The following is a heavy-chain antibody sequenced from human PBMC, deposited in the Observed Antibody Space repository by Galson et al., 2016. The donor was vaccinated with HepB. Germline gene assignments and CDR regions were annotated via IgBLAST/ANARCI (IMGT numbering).Heavy chain of an antibody. D-gene: IGHD6-19*01. CDR1: GYSFTSYW. CDR2: IYPGESEI. J-gene: IGHJ4*02. Sequence: SGAEVKKPGESLKISCEGSGYSFTSYWIGWVRQMPGKGLEWMGIIYPGESEIRSSPSFQGQVTISADKSISTAYLQWSSLKASDPAVYYCARPSIAGWYYFAYGGQGTLVTVSS. CDR3: ARPSIAGWYYFAY. V-gene: IGHV5-51*01.